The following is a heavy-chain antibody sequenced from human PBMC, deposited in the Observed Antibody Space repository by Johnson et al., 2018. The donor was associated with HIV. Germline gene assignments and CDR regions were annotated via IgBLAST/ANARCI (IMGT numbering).Heavy chain of an antibody. D-gene: IGHD3-16*01. CDR1: GFTFSSHA. J-gene: IGHJ3*01. V-gene: IGHV3-23*04. Sequence: VQLVESGGGLVQPGGSLRLSCAASGFTFSSHAMNWVRQAPGKGLVWVAVFNSIGRIILYADSVKGRFTISRDNSKNTLDLQMNSLRAEDTAVSYCAKDGSDADNGWGAFDAWGQGTMVTVSS. CDR2: FNSIGRII. CDR3: AKDGSDADNGWGAFDA.